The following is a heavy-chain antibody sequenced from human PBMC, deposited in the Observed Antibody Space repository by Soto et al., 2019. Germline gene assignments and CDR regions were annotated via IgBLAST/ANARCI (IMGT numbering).Heavy chain of an antibody. V-gene: IGHV1-69*02. J-gene: IGHJ4*02. Sequence: QVQLVQSGAEVKKPGSSVKVSCKASGGTFSSYTISWVRQAPGQGLEWMGRIIPILGIANYAQKFQGRVTITADKSTSTAYMALSGLRSEDTAVYYCARGEGSGSTVYYFDYWGQGTLVTVSS. CDR3: ARGEGSGSTVYYFDY. CDR2: IIPILGIA. CDR1: GGTFSSYT. D-gene: IGHD3-10*01.